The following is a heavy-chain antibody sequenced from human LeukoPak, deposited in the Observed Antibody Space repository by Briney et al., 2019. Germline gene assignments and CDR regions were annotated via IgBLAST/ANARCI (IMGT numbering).Heavy chain of an antibody. CDR2: IYYSGNT. V-gene: IGHV4-59*08. CDR3: ARLLYYSGNSNYFDY. Sequence: SETLSLTCTVSRGSISSYYWSWIRQPPGKGLEWIGYIYYSGNTNYNPSLKSRVTISVDTSKSQFSLRLSSVTAADTAVYYCARLLYYSGNSNYFDYWGQGTLVTVSS. J-gene: IGHJ4*02. D-gene: IGHD3-22*01. CDR1: RGSISSYY.